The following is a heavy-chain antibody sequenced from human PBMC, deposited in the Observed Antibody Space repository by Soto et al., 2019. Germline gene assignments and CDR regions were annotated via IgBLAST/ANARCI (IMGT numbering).Heavy chain of an antibody. J-gene: IGHJ6*02. V-gene: IGHV5-10-1*01. Sequence: GESLKISCKGSGYSFTSYWISWVRQMPGKGLEWMGRIDPSDSYTNYSPSFQGHVTISADKSISTAYLQWSSLKASDTAMYYCARHMIFGVAIEYYGMDVWGQGTTVTVSS. CDR2: IDPSDSYT. CDR3: ARHMIFGVAIEYYGMDV. D-gene: IGHD3-3*01. CDR1: GYSFTSYW.